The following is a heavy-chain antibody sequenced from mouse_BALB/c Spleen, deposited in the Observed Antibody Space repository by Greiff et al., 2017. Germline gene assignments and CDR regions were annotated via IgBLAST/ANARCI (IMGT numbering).Heavy chain of an antibody. CDR1: GYAFTSYN. CDR3: ARPEDGYSSWFAY. CDR2: IDPYNGGT. J-gene: IGHJ3*01. Sequence: VQLQQSGPELVKPGASVKVSCKASGYAFTSYNMYWVKQSHGKSLEWIGYIDPYNGGTSYNQKFKGKATLTVDKSSSTAYMHLNSLTSEDSAVYYCARPEDGYSSWFAYWGQGTLVTVSA. V-gene: IGHV1S135*01. D-gene: IGHD2-3*01.